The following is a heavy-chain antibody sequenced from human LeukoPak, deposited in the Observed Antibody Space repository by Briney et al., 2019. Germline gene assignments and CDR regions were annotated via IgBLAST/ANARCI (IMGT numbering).Heavy chain of an antibody. Sequence: GESLKISCKASGYSFTTYWIGWVRQLPGKGLEWMGIIYPGDSDARYSPSFQGQVTISADKSISTAYLQWSSLKASDTAMYYCARLGGDILTGALNWFDPWGQGTLVTVSS. CDR1: GYSFTTYW. J-gene: IGHJ5*02. CDR3: ARLGGDILTGALNWFDP. D-gene: IGHD3-9*01. V-gene: IGHV5-51*01. CDR2: IYPGDSDA.